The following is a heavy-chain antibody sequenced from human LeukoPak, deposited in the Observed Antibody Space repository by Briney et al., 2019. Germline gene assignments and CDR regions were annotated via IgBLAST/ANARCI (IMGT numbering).Heavy chain of an antibody. J-gene: IGHJ3*02. CDR1: GFTFGSYS. CDR3: ARDNARDDAFDI. V-gene: IGHV3-21*01. CDR2: ISSSSSYI. Sequence: SGGSLRLSCAASGFTFGSYSMNWVRQAPGKGLEWVSSISSSSSYIYYADSVKGRFTISRDNAKNSLYLQMNSLRAEDTAVYYCARDNARDDAFDIWGQGTMVTVSS. D-gene: IGHD6-6*01.